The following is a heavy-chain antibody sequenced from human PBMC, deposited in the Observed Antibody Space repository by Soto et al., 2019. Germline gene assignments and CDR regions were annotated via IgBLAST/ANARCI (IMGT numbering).Heavy chain of an antibody. D-gene: IGHD1-26*01. CDR2: PAGRST. CDR3: AREAIVAGATTGMDV. Sequence: ALVKVSCKASGYTFTSYGISWVRQAPGQGLEWMGYPAGRSTTYAQKFQGRVTMTTDTSTSTVYMELSRLRSDDTAVYYCAREAIVAGATTGMDVWGQGTTVTVSS. J-gene: IGHJ6*02. CDR1: GYTFTSYG. V-gene: IGHV1-18*04.